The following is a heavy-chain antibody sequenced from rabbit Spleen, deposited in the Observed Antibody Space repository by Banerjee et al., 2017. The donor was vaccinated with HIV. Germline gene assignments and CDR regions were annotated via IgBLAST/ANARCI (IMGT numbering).Heavy chain of an antibody. Sequence: QEQLVESGGGLVQPGGSLKLSCKASGFDFSSYGVSWVRQAPGKGLEWIGYIDLVFGSTYYASWAKGRFTISRTWSTTVTLQMTSLTAADTATYFCARDLAGVVGWNLNLWGPGTLVTVS. V-gene: IGHV1S39*01. CDR2: IDLVFGST. CDR1: GFDFSSYG. D-gene: IGHD4-1*01. J-gene: IGHJ4*01. CDR3: ARDLAGVVGWNLNL.